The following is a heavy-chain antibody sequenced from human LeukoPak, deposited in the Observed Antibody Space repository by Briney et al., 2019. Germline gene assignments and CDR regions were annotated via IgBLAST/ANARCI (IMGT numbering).Heavy chain of an antibody. CDR3: ARDYPPY. CDR2: VQYNGHDK. CDR1: GFTFSSYG. J-gene: IGHJ4*02. Sequence: GGSLRLSCAASGFTFSSYGMHWVRQAPGKELEWVAFVQYNGHDKYEDSVKGRFTISRDNAKNTLYLQMNSLSAEDTALYFCARDYPPYWGQGPLVTVSS. V-gene: IGHV3-30*02.